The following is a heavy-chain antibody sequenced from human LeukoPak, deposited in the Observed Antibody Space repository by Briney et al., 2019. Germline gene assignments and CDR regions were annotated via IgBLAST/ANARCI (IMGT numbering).Heavy chain of an antibody. Sequence: GGSLRLSCAASGFTFSSYSMNWVRQAPGKGLEWVSYISSSSSTIYYADSVKGRFTISRDNAKNSLYLQMDSLRAEDTAVYYCSSSGSYNDYWGQGTLVTVSA. J-gene: IGHJ4*02. CDR1: GFTFSSYS. D-gene: IGHD1-26*01. CDR2: ISSSSSTI. V-gene: IGHV3-48*01. CDR3: SSSGSYNDY.